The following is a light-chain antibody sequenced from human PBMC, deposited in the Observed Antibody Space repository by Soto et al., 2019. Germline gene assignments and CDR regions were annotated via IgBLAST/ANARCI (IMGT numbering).Light chain of an antibody. CDR2: NTN. V-gene: IGLV8-61*01. J-gene: IGLJ3*02. CDR1: SGPVFTYSY. Sequence: QAVVTQESSFSVSPGGTVTLTCGLSSGPVFTYSYPNWYQQTPGQAPRTLIFNTNTRSSGVPDRFSGSILGDKAALTITGAQADDDSYYYCLLYLGGGIWVFGGGTKLTVL. CDR3: LLYLGGGIWV.